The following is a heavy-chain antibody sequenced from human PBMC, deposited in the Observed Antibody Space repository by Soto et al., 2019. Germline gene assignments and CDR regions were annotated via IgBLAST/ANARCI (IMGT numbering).Heavy chain of an antibody. CDR3: ARDRRDGDTI. D-gene: IGHD3-3*01. V-gene: IGHV3-66*01. Sequence: EVQLVESGGGLVQPGGSLRLSCAASGFTVSANYMSWFRQAPGKGLEWVSVIYSGGSIYYADSVQGRFTISRDNSKNTLYLQMYSLSAEDTAVYYCARDRRDGDTIWGQGALVTVSS. CDR2: IYSGGSI. J-gene: IGHJ4*02. CDR1: GFTVSANY.